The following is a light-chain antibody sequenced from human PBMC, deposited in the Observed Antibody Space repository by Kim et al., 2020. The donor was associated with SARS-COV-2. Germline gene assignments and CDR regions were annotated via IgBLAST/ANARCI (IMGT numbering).Light chain of an antibody. CDR2: DVT. Sequence: QSALTQPASVSGSPGQSVTISCAGTSSDVGAYNYVSWYQQHPGKAPKLMIYDVTNRPSGVSNRFSGSKSGNTASLSISGLQAEDEADYYRSSYSSSSPHVFGTGTKVTVL. CDR1: SSDVGAYNY. V-gene: IGLV2-14*03. J-gene: IGLJ1*01. CDR3: SSYSSSSPHV.